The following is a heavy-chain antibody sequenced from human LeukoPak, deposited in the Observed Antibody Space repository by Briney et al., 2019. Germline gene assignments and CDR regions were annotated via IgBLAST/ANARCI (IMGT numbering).Heavy chain of an antibody. CDR2: INSDGSST. V-gene: IGHV3-74*01. Sequence: GGSLRLYCAASGFTFSSYWMRWVRQAPGKGLVWVSRINSDGSSTSYADSVKGRFTISRDNAKNTLYLQMNSLRAEDTAVYYCARDQRYGNYFDHWGQGTLVTVSS. J-gene: IGHJ4*02. D-gene: IGHD4-17*01. CDR1: GFTFSSYW. CDR3: ARDQRYGNYFDH.